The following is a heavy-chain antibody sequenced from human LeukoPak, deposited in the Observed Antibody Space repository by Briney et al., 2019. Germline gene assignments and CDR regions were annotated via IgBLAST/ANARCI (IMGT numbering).Heavy chain of an antibody. V-gene: IGHV3-30-3*01. CDR3: ARGGAPGWVVVPASFDY. CDR1: GFTFSSYA. CDR2: ISYDGSNK. Sequence: PGGSLRLSCAASGFTFSSYAMHWVRQAPGKGLEWVAVISYDGSNKYYADSVKGRFTISRDNSKNTLYLQMNSLRAEDTAVYYCARGGAPGWVVVPASFDYWGQGTLVTVSS. D-gene: IGHD2-2*01. J-gene: IGHJ4*02.